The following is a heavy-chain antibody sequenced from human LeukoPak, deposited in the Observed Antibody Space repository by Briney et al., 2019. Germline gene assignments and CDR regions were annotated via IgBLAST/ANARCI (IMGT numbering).Heavy chain of an antibody. CDR2: INPNSGGT. D-gene: IGHD6-13*01. CDR1: GYTFTGYY. J-gene: IGHJ6*02. Sequence: ASVKVSCKASGYTFTGYYMHWVRRAPGQGLEWMGWINPNSGGTNYAQKFQGRVTMTRDTSISTAYMELSRLRSDDTAVYYCARGLWAAAGMRYYGMDVWGQGTTVTVSS. CDR3: ARGLWAAAGMRYYGMDV. V-gene: IGHV1-2*02.